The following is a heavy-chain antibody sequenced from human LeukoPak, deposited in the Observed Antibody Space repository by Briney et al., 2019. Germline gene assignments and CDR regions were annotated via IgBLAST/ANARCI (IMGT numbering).Heavy chain of an antibody. J-gene: IGHJ4*02. CDR2: ITPMFGTA. Sequence: GASVKVSCKTSGGTFSRYALSWVRQAPGQGLEWMGGITPMFGTANYAQKFQGRVTITADESTSTAFMELRSLRSEDTAVYYCARVAGEDIVLDYWGQGTLVTVSS. CDR1: GGTFSRYA. V-gene: IGHV1-69*13. D-gene: IGHD2-8*01. CDR3: ARVAGEDIVLDY.